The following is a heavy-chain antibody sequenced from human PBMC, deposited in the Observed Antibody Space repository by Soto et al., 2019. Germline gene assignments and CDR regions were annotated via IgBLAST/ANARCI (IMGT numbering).Heavy chain of an antibody. V-gene: IGHV3-30-3*01. CDR3: AREYSSSPVLDY. J-gene: IGHJ4*02. CDR2: ISYDGSNK. D-gene: IGHD6-6*01. Sequence: LRLSCAASGFTFSSYAMHWVRQAPGKGLEWVAVISYDGSNKYYADSVKGRFTISRDNSKNTLYLQMNSLRAEDTAVYYCAREYSSSPVLDYWGQGTLVTVSS. CDR1: GFTFSSYA.